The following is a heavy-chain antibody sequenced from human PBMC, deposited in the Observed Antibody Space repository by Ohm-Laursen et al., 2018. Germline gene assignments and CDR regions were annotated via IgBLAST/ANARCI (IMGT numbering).Heavy chain of an antibody. CDR3: ARERNYDFWSGYCHGMDV. CDR2: INPNSGGT. CDR1: GYTFTGYY. Sequence: GASVKVSCKASGYTFTGYYMHWVRQAPGQGLEWMGWINPNSGGTNYAQKFQGRVTMTRDTSISTAYMELSRLRSDDTAVYYCARERNYDFWSGYCHGMDVWGQGTTVTVSS. D-gene: IGHD3-3*01. V-gene: IGHV1-2*02. J-gene: IGHJ6*02.